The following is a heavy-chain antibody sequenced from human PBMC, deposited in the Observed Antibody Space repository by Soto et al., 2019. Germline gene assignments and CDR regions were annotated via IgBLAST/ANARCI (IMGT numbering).Heavy chain of an antibody. D-gene: IGHD6-19*01. CDR1: GFTFSHYP. CDR3: ATDGPGKQSLVGYYFDY. J-gene: IGHJ4*02. Sequence: GGSLRLSCAASGFTFSHYPMHWVRQAPGKGLEWVAVISFDGSKKYYADSMKGRITISKDNSKNTLFLQMDSLTDEDTVVFYCATDGPGKQSLVGYYFDYWGQGTSVTVSS. V-gene: IGHV3-30*04. CDR2: ISFDGSKK.